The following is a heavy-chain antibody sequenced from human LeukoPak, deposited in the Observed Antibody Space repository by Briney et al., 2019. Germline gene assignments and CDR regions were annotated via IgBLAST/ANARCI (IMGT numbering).Heavy chain of an antibody. Sequence: SETLSLTCTVSGGSISGSSYYWGWIRQPPGKGLEWIGSIYYSGSTYYNPSLKSRVTISVDASKNQFSLKLSSVTAADTAVYYCARQLRYNWYFDLWGRGTLVTVSS. V-gene: IGHV4-39*01. CDR2: IYYSGST. D-gene: IGHD3-16*02. J-gene: IGHJ2*01. CDR3: ARQLRYNWYFDL. CDR1: GGSISGSSYY.